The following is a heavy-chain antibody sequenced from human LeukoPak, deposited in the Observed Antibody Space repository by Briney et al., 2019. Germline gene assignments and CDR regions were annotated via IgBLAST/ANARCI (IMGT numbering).Heavy chain of an antibody. D-gene: IGHD6-13*01. CDR1: GGSISSGGYS. Sequence: PSETLSLTCAVSGGSISSGGYSWSWIRQPPGKGLEWIGYIYYSGSTYYNPSLKSRVSISVDKSKNQFSLKLSSVTAADTAVYYCASWWGSSWYYAFDIWGQGTMVTVSS. V-gene: IGHV4-30-4*07. J-gene: IGHJ3*02. CDR3: ASWWGSSWYYAFDI. CDR2: IYYSGST.